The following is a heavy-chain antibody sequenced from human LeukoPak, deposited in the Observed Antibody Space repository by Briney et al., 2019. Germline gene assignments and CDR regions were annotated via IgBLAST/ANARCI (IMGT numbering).Heavy chain of an antibody. Sequence: PSETLSLTCTVSGGSISISSYYWGWIRQPPGKGLEWIGSIYYSGSTYYNPSLKSRVTISVDTSKNQFYLKLSSVTAADKAVYYCARDYPYYYDSSGYYGYFDYWGQGTLVTVSS. V-gene: IGHV4-39*07. CDR3: ARDYPYYYDSSGYYGYFDY. CDR1: GGSISISSYY. CDR2: IYYSGST. J-gene: IGHJ4*02. D-gene: IGHD3-22*01.